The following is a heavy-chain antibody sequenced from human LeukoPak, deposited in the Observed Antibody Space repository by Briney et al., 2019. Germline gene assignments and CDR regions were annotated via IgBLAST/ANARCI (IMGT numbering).Heavy chain of an antibody. CDR2: IHPNSGGT. CDR3: ATYMIAVAAKEMDY. Sequence: ASVKVSCKASGYTFTGYYMHWVRQAPGQGLEWIGWIHPNSGGTNYAQKFQGRVTITADTSTDTAYMELSSLRSEDTAVYYCATYMIAVAAKEMDYWGQGTLVTVSS. CDR1: GYTFTGYY. J-gene: IGHJ4*02. D-gene: IGHD6-19*01. V-gene: IGHV1-2*02.